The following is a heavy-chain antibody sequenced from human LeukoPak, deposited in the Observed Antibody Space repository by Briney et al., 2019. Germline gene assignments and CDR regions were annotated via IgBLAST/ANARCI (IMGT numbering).Heavy chain of an antibody. D-gene: IGHD5-18*01. V-gene: IGHV4-34*01. J-gene: IGHJ6*03. CDR2: INHSGNT. Sequence: PSETLSLTCGVYGGSFNGYDWSWIRQPPGKGLEWIGEINHSGNTNYNPSLKSRVAISLDTSENQFSLKLSSVTAADTAVYYCARLRAGYTYGYRYYYYMDVWGKGTTVTISS. CDR3: ARLRAGYTYGYRYYYYMDV. CDR1: GGSFNGYD.